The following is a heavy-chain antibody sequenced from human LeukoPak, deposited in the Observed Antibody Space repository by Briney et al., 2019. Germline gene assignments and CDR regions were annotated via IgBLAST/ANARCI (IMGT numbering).Heavy chain of an antibody. CDR3: ARERSWNGYYSFDY. CDR2: ISGGGSTT. Sequence: LRLSLSLVALSLGSYSTNSGRPTPGKRLEWGLYISGGGSTTASADSVKVRFTFSSDNVRNTLDLQMNMLRAEDSAVYYCARERSWNGYYSFDYWGQGTLVTVSS. V-gene: IGHV3-48*01. D-gene: IGHD3-3*01. J-gene: IGHJ4*02. CDR1: ALSLGSYS.